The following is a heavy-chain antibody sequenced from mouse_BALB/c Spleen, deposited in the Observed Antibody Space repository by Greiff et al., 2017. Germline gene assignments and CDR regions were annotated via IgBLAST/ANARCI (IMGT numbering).Heavy chain of an antibody. CDR2: INSNGGST. D-gene: IGHD1-1*01. CDR1: GFTFSSYY. CDR3: ARLITTVVVTRYFDV. V-gene: IGHV5-6-2*01. J-gene: IGHJ1*01. Sequence: EVKLMESGGGLVKLGGSLKLSCAASGFTFSSYYMSWVRQTPEKRLELVAAINSNGGSTYYPDTVKGRFTISRDNAKNTLYLQMSSLKSEDTALYYCARLITTVVVTRYFDVWGAGTTVTVSS.